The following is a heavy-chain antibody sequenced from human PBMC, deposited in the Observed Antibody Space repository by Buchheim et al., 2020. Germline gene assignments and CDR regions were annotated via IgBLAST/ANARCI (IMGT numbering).Heavy chain of an antibody. CDR2: INGGNGNT. J-gene: IGHJ5*02. Sequence: QVQLVQSGAEVKKPGASVKVSCKTSGYIFTSYAMHWVRQAPGQRLKWMGWINGGNGNTKYSQKFQGRVTITRDTSASTAYMELSSLRSEDTAVYYCARDSGGYCSSISCYSWFDPWGQGTL. V-gene: IGHV1-3*01. CDR3: ARDSGGYCSSISCYSWFDP. D-gene: IGHD2-2*02. CDR1: GYIFTSYA.